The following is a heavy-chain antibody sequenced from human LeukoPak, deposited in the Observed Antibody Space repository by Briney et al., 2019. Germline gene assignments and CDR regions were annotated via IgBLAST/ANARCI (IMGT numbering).Heavy chain of an antibody. D-gene: IGHD2-15*01. CDR1: GFTFSSYA. Sequence: PGGSLRLSCAASGFTFSSYAMSWVRQAPGKGLEWVSSISSGGTTYYADSVKGRLTISRDNSKKTLYLQMNSLRAEDTAVYYCAKTPIYCTGDGCYYCWGQGTLVTVPS. V-gene: IGHV3-23*01. J-gene: IGHJ4*02. CDR2: ISSGGTT. CDR3: AKTPIYCTGDGCYYC.